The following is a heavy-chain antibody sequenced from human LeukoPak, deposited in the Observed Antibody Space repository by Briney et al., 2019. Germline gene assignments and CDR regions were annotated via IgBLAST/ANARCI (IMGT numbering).Heavy chain of an antibody. CDR1: GVSISSYY. V-gene: IGHV4-59*01. D-gene: IGHD6-13*01. J-gene: IGHJ5*02. Sequence: KPSETLSLTCTVSGVSISSYYWSWIRQPPGKGLELIGYIYYSGSTNYNPSLKSRVTISVDTSKNQLSLKLSSVTAAETAVYYCARFSVAAAGTGWLDPWGQGTLVTVSA. CDR3: ARFSVAAAGTGWLDP. CDR2: IYYSGST.